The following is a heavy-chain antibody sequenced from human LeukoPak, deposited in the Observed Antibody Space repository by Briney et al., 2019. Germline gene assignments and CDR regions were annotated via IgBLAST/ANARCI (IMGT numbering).Heavy chain of an antibody. V-gene: IGHV4-34*01. J-gene: IGHJ4*02. Sequence: SETLSLTCAVYGGSFSGDFWSWIRQSPGKGLEWIGEINHGGSTTYNPSLQSRVTMSVDTSTNQISLKMTSVTAADTAVYYCARDWNRYAYWGQGTLVTVSS. CDR3: ARDWNRYAY. CDR1: GGSFSGDF. CDR2: INHGGST. D-gene: IGHD1-1*01.